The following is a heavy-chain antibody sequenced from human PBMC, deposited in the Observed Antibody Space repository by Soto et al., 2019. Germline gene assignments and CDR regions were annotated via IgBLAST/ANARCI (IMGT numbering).Heavy chain of an antibody. CDR2: ISGSGGST. CDR1: GFTFSSYA. V-gene: IGHV3-23*01. J-gene: IGHJ4*02. Sequence: GGSLRLSCAASGFTFSSYAMSWVRQAPGKGPEWVSAISGSGGSTYYADSVKGRFTISRDNSKNTLYLQMNGLRAEDTAVYYCAKAQYYDFWSGSQPFDYWGQGTLVTVSS. CDR3: AKAQYYDFWSGSQPFDY. D-gene: IGHD3-3*01.